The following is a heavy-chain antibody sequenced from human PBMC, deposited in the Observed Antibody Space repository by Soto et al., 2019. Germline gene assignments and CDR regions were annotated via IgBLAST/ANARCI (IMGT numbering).Heavy chain of an antibody. CDR3: ARESEDLTSNFDY. CDR2: ISSTTDYI. Sequence: LRLSCAASGFTFTRYSMNWVRQAPGKGLEWVSSISSTTDYIYYGDSMKGRFTISRDNAKNSLYLEMNSLRAEDTAVYYCARESEDLTSNFDYWGQGTLVTVSS. V-gene: IGHV3-21*06. J-gene: IGHJ4*02. CDR1: GFTFTRYS.